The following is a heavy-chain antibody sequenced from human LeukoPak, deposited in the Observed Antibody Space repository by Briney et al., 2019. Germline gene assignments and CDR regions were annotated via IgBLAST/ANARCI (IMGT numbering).Heavy chain of an antibody. Sequence: GGSLRLSCAASGFTFSSYSMNWVRQAPGKGLEWVSYISSSSSTIYYADSVKGRFTISRDNAKNSLYLQMNSLRAEDTAVYYCARARGIAAAGRYYYYGMDVWGQGTTVTVSS. J-gene: IGHJ6*02. CDR2: ISSSSSTI. CDR1: GFTFSSYS. V-gene: IGHV3-48*01. D-gene: IGHD6-13*01. CDR3: ARARGIAAAGRYYYYGMDV.